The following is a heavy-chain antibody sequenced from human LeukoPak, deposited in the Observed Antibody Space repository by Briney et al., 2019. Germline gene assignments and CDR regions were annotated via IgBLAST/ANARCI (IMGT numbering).Heavy chain of an antibody. Sequence: PGGSLRLSCAASGFTFSSSGMNWVRQAPGKGLEWVSYISSSRSYIYYAASVKGRFTISRDNAKKSLYLQMNSLRAEDTAVYYCARYAAGTGSYFDYWGQGTLVTVSS. CDR2: ISSSRSYI. V-gene: IGHV3-21*01. CDR1: GFTFSSSG. J-gene: IGHJ4*02. CDR3: ARYAAGTGSYFDY. D-gene: IGHD6-13*01.